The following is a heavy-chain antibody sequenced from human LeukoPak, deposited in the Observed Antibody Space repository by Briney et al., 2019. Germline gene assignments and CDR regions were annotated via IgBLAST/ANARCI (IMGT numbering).Heavy chain of an antibody. D-gene: IGHD2/OR15-2a*01. V-gene: IGHV3-21*01. Sequence: PGGSLRPSCAASGFTFSSYSMNWVRQAPGKGLEWVSSISSSSSYIYYADSVKGRFTISRDNAKNSLYLQMNSLRAEDTAVYYCARTILSLGSMDVWGKGTTVTVSS. CDR2: ISSSSSYI. CDR1: GFTFSSYS. J-gene: IGHJ6*03. CDR3: ARTILSLGSMDV.